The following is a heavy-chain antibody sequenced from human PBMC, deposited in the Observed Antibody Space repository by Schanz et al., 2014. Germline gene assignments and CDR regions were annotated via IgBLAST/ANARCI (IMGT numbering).Heavy chain of an antibody. Sequence: VQLLESGGGLVQPGGSLRLSCAASGFPFSSYALHWVRQAPGKGLEWVAVISDDGSGKYSADSVKGRFTISRDNSKNTLYLQINNLRAEDTAVYYCAYYDVLTGFDYWGQGTQVTVSS. D-gene: IGHD3-9*01. J-gene: IGHJ4*02. V-gene: IGHV3-30*04. CDR2: ISDDGSGK. CDR1: GFPFSSYA. CDR3: AYYDVLTGFDY.